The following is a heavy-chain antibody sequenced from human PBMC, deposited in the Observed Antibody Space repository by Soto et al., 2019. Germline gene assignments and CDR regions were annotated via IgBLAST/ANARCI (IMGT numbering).Heavy chain of an antibody. CDR3: AKEEALVRGSYFDF. D-gene: IGHD3-10*02. CDR1: GFTFSSYA. CDR2: ISGSGGST. J-gene: IGHJ4*02. V-gene: IGHV3-23*01. Sequence: EVQLLESGGGLVQPGGSLRLSCAASGFTFSSYAMSWVRQAPGKGLEWVSAISGSGGSTYYADSVKGRFTISRDNSTNPLYRQTNSLRAEDTAVYYCAKEEALVRGSYFDFWGKGPLVTVSS.